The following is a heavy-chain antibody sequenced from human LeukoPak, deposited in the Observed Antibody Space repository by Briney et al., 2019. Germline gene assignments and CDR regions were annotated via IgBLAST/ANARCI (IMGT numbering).Heavy chain of an antibody. Sequence: GGSLRLSCAASGLTFDDYAMHWVRQAPGKGLEWVSGISWNSGSIGYADSVKGRFTISRDNAKNSLYLQMNSLRAEDTALYYCAKDSTSSIAARWGFDYWGQGTLVTVSS. V-gene: IGHV3-9*01. D-gene: IGHD6-6*01. J-gene: IGHJ4*02. CDR3: AKDSTSSIAARWGFDY. CDR2: ISWNSGSI. CDR1: GLTFDDYA.